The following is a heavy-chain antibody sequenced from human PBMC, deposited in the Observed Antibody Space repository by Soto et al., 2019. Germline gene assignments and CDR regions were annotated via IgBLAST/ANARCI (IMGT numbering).Heavy chain of an antibody. J-gene: IGHJ4*02. V-gene: IGHV3-23*01. CDR1: GFTFSSFV. Sequence: GGSLRLSCTASGFTFSSFVMGWVRQSPEKGLEWVSSIDASGDSTYYADSVKGRFTISRDNSKNTLYLQMNGLRVVDTAVYRCAIRTHFYDPFYFDYWGRGTLVTVSS. CDR2: IDASGDST. D-gene: IGHD3-22*01. CDR3: AIRTHFYDPFYFDY.